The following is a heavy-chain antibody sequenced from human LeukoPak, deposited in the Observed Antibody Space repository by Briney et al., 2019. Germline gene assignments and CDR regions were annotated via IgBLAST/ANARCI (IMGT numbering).Heavy chain of an antibody. CDR2: ITPSGST. V-gene: IGHV4-34*01. Sequence: SETLSLTCAVHGTSFSDNSWSWIRQPPGKGLEWIGEITPSGSTDYNPSLKSRVTLSIDTSKMQFSLKLSSVTAADTAVYYCARGPTFNDWGQGTLVTVSS. CDR3: ARGPTFND. CDR1: GTSFSDNS. J-gene: IGHJ4*02.